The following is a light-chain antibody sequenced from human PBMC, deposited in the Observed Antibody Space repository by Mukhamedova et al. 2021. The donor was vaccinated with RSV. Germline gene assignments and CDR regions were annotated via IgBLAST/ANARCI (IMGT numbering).Light chain of an antibody. V-gene: IGLV1-40*01. J-gene: IGLJ3*02. CDR1: ISTIGAGYD. Sequence: GNISTIGAGYDVHWYQQLPGAAPKLLIYNTNIRPSGIPDRFSGSKSGTSASLAITGLQAEDEADYSCQSYDSLTGSGVFGGGTKVT. CDR3: QSYDSLTGSGV. CDR2: NTN.